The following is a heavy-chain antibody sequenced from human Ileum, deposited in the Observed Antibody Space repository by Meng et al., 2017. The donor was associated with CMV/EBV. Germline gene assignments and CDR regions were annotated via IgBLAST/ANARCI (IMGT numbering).Heavy chain of an antibody. Sequence: LSCTASAFTFRSYWLSWVRQAPGKGLEWVANINPDGSEKYNVDSVKGRFTISRDNAESSLYLQMNSLRAEDTAVYYCTRDLNGDSVYWGQGTLVTVSS. CDR3: TRDLNGDSVY. J-gene: IGHJ4*02. CDR1: AFTFRSYW. CDR2: INPDGSEK. D-gene: IGHD5/OR15-5a*01. V-gene: IGHV3-7*01.